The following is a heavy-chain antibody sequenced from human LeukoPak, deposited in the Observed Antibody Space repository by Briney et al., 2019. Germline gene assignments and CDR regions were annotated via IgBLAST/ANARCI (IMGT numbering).Heavy chain of an antibody. CDR1: GFTFSSYG. D-gene: IGHD2-2*01. CDR2: IRYDGSNK. Sequence: GGSLRHSCAASGFTFSSYGMHWVRQAPGKGREWVAFIRYDGSNKYYADSVKGRFTISRDNSKNTLYLQMNSLRAEDTAVYYCAKGGVVPADVWGKGTTVTVSS. J-gene: IGHJ6*04. CDR3: AKGGVVPADV. V-gene: IGHV3-30*02.